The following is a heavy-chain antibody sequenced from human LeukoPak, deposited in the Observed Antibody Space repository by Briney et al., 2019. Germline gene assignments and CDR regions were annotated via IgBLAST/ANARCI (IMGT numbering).Heavy chain of an antibody. Sequence: HAGGSLRLSCAASGFTFSSYGMSWVRQAPRKGLEWVSAISGSCGSTYYAASVKGRFTISRDNSKNTLYLQMNSLRAEDTAVYYCAKGASGSYSYWGQGTLVTVSS. J-gene: IGHJ4*02. CDR2: ISGSCGST. D-gene: IGHD1-26*01. CDR1: GFTFSSYG. CDR3: AKGASGSYSY. V-gene: IGHV3-23*01.